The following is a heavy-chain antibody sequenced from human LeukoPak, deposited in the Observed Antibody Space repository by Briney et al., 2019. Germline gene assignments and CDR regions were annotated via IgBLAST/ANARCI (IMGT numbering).Heavy chain of an antibody. V-gene: IGHV3-21*01. J-gene: IGHJ4*02. CDR2: ISSSSSYI. CDR3: AGIEVGYCSGGSCDGGYY. CDR1: GFTFSSYS. D-gene: IGHD2-15*01. Sequence: GGSLRLSCAASGFTFSSYSMNWVRQAPGKGLEWVSSISSSSSYIYYADSVKGRFTISRDNAKNSLFLQMDGLRAEDTAVYYCAGIEVGYCSGGSCDGGYYWGQGTLVTVSS.